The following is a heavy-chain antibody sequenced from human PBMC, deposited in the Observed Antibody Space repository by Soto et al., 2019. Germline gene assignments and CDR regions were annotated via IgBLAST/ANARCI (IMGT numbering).Heavy chain of an antibody. CDR2: ISHTGDT. D-gene: IGHD1-26*01. CDR1: DASVWSDSYF. Sequence: PSETLSLTCTVSDASVWSDSYFWTWIRQPPGKGLEWIAYISHTGDTNYNPSLKSRVTISIDTSRNQFSLTVTSVTAADTAVYFCARIVVGATVDLWGQGSLVTVSS. CDR3: ARIVVGATVDL. J-gene: IGHJ4*02. V-gene: IGHV4-61*01.